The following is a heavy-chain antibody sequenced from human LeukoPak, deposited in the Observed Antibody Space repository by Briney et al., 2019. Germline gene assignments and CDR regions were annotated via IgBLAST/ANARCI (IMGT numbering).Heavy chain of an antibody. CDR1: GFTFSSYE. D-gene: IGHD3-3*01. J-gene: IGHJ4*02. CDR3: ARWAANYDFWSGYYADY. V-gene: IGHV3-48*03. CDR2: ISSSGSTI. Sequence: GGSLRLSCAASGFTFSSYEMNWVRQAPGKGLEWVSYISSSGSTIYYADSVKGRFTISRDNAKNSLYLQMNSLRAEDTAVYYCARWAANYDFWSGYYADYWDQGTLVTVSS.